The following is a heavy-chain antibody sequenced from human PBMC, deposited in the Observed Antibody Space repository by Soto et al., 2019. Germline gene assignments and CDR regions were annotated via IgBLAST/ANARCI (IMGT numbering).Heavy chain of an antibody. CDR2: IYHSGGT. V-gene: IGHV4-38-2*01. CDR1: GYSISSGYY. J-gene: IGHJ5*02. Sequence: KPSETLSLTCAVSGYSISSGYYWGWIRQPPGKGLEWIGSIYHSGGTYYNPSLKSRVTISVDTSKNQFSLKLSSVTAADTAVYYCARVRTAAGFHWFDPWGQGTLVTVSS. D-gene: IGHD6-13*01. CDR3: ARVRTAAGFHWFDP.